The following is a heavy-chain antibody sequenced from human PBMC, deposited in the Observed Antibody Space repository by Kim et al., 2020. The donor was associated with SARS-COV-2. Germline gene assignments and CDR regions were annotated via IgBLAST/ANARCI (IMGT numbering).Heavy chain of an antibody. Sequence: SETLSLTCTVSGGSISSYYWSWIRQPPGKGLEWIGYIYYSGSTNYNPSLKSRVTISVDTSKNQFSLKLSSVTAADTAVYYCARDHREWLQYTANWYFDLWGHGTLVTFSS. D-gene: IGHD3-3*01. V-gene: IGHV4-59*01. CDR2: IYYSGST. J-gene: IGHJ2*01. CDR1: GGSISSYY. CDR3: ARDHREWLQYTANWYFDL.